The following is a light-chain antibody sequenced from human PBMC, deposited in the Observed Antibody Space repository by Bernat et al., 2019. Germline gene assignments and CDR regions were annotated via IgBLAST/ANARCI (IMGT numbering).Light chain of an antibody. CDR2: SDD. V-gene: IGLV1-44*01. CDR3: AAWDDSLSGQV. CDR1: SSNIGTNT. J-gene: IGLJ3*02. Sequence: QSVLTQPPSASGTPGRTVTIPCSGSSSNIGTNTENCNRQPPETAPKLLIHSDDQRPSGVPDRFTGSKSGTSASLAISGLQSEDGADYYCAAWDDSLSGQVFGGGTKVTVV.